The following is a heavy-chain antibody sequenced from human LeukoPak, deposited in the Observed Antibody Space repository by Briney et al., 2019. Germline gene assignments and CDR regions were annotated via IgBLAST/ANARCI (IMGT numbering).Heavy chain of an antibody. CDR3: ARVRDRSSYFYDLDY. V-gene: IGHV4-59*01. CDR2: IHYIGST. J-gene: IGHJ4*02. Sequence: NRIRQPPGKGLEWIGCIHYIGSTNYNPSLKSRVTISVDTSKNQFSLKLSSVTAADTAVYYCARVRDRSSYFYDLDYWGQGTLVTVSS. D-gene: IGHD3-22*01.